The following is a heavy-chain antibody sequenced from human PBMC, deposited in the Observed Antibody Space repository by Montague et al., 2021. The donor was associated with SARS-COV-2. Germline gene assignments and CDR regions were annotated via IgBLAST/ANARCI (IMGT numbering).Heavy chain of an antibody. J-gene: IGHJ5*02. D-gene: IGHD6-13*01. CDR1: GFTFDDYA. CDR2: IRWDSGST. Sequence: SLRLSGAASGFTFDDYAMHWVRQAPGKGLEWVSGIRWDSGSTGYADAVKGRFTIYRDNAKNSPYLQMNSLRAGDTALYYCAKDGSSSWYGWFDPWGQGTLVTVSS. CDR3: AKDGSSSWYGWFDP. V-gene: IGHV3-9*01.